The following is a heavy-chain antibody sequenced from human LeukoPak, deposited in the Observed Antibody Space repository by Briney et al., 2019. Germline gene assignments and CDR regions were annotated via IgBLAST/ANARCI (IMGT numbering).Heavy chain of an antibody. D-gene: IGHD3-10*01. CDR3: AKDLNYGFDY. CDR2: LSGNGDKT. J-gene: IGHJ4*02. V-gene: IGHV3-23*01. CDR1: GFAFSTYA. Sequence: GGSLRLSCEASGFAFSTYAMSWVRQAPGKGLEWVSALSGNGDKTFYAGSVRGRFTISRDNSKNRLFLQMYGLRAEDTAVYYCAKDLNYGFDYWGQGTLVTVSS.